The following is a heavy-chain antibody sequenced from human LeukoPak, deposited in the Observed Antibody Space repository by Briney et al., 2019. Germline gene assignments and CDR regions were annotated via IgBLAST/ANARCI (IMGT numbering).Heavy chain of an antibody. J-gene: IGHJ6*03. CDR1: GFTFSNYS. D-gene: IGHD3-16*02. CDR3: ARDPMTYYDYVWGSYPDYMDV. V-gene: IGHV3-48*04. CDR2: ISSSSSTI. Sequence: GGSLRLSCAASGFTFSNYSMNWVRQAPGKGLEWVSYISSSSSTIYYADSVKGRFTISRDNAKNSLYLQMNSLRAEDTAVYYCARDPMTYYDYVWGSYPDYMDVWGKGTTVTVSS.